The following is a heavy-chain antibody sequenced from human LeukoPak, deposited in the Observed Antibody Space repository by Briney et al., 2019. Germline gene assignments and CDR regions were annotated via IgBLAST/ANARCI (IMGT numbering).Heavy chain of an antibody. D-gene: IGHD6-19*01. CDR3: AGERYSSGWGAFDI. J-gene: IGHJ3*02. CDR1: GGSISSYY. Sequence: PSETLPLTCTVSGGSISSYYWSWIRQPAGKGLEWIGRIYTSGSTNYNPSLKSRVTMSVDTSKNQFSLKLSSVTAADTAVYYCAGERYSSGWGAFDIWGQGTMVTVSS. V-gene: IGHV4-4*07. CDR2: IYTSGST.